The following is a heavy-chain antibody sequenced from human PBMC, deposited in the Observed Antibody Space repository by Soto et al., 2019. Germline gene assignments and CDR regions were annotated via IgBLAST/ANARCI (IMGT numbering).Heavy chain of an antibody. D-gene: IGHD2-2*01. J-gene: IGHJ6*02. CDR1: GFTFSDNA. CDR2: ISDDGDST. V-gene: IGHV3-23*01. Sequence: SCGASGFTFSDNAMTWVRQAPGKGLEWVSSISDDGDSTYYADSVKGRFAVSRDNSKNTLFLHMNSLGAEDTAVYYCAKSLSTAVNYGLDVWGQGTSVTV. CDR3: AKSLSTAVNYGLDV.